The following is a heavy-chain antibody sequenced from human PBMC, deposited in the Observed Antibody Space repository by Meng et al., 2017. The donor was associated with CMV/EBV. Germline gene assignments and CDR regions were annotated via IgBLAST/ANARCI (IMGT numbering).Heavy chain of an antibody. Sequence: ASAKVSCNASGYTFTSYGISWVRQAPGQGLGWMGWISAYNGNTNYAQKLQGRVIMITDTTTSTAYMKLRSLRADDTAVYYCARVSDGSGWEYYFDYWGQGTLVTVSS. CDR3: ARVSDGSGWEYYFDY. V-gene: IGHV1-18*01. CDR2: ISAYNGNT. CDR1: GYTFTSYG. J-gene: IGHJ4*02. D-gene: IGHD6-19*01.